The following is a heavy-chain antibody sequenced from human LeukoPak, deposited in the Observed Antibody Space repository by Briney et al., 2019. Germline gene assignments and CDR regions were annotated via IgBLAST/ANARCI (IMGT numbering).Heavy chain of an antibody. J-gene: IGHJ4*02. CDR3: ARINYYGSGSYYRYFDY. D-gene: IGHD3-10*01. V-gene: IGHV4-34*01. Sequence: PSETLSLTCAVYGGSFSGYYWSWIRQPPGKGLEWIGEINHSGSTNYNPYLKSRVTISVDTSKNQFSLKLSSVTAADTAVYYCARINYYGSGSYYRYFDYWGQGTLVTVSS. CDR2: INHSGST. CDR1: GGSFSGYY.